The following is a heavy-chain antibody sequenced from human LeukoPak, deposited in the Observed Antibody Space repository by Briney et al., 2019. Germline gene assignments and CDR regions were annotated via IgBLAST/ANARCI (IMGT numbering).Heavy chain of an antibody. D-gene: IGHD7-27*01. J-gene: IGHJ4*02. V-gene: IGHV3-30*02. Sequence: PGGSLRLSCAASGFTVSGDAMHWVRQTPGVGLEWVAIIGNDGRDQHYSESVKGRFTISRDNSKNTLFLQLNSLRPEDTALYLCARDLMWGFGYWGQGTLVTVSS. CDR2: IGNDGRDQ. CDR3: ARDLMWGFGY. CDR1: GFTVSGDA.